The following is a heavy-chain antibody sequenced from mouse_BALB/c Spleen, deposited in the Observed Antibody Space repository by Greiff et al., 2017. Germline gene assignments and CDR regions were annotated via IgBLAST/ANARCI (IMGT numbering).Heavy chain of an antibody. V-gene: IGHV5-17*02. D-gene: IGHD4-1*01. CDR3: ARESNWGQAWFAY. J-gene: IGHJ3*01. CDR1: GFTFSSFG. Sequence: EVQGVESGGGLVQPGGSRKLSCAASGFTFSSFGMHWVRQAPEKGLEWVAYISSGSSTIYYADTVKGRFTISRDNPKNTLFLQMTSLRSEDTAMYYCARESNWGQAWFAYWGQGTLVTVSA. CDR2: ISSGSSTI.